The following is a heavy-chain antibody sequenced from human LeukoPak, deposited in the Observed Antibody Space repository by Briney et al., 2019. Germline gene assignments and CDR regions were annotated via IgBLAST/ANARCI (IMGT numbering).Heavy chain of an antibody. V-gene: IGHV3-15*01. CDR3: TNPVRDSSAYLTY. CDR1: GFTFSNAW. Sequence: KAGGSLRLSCAASGFTFSNAWMSWVRQAPGKGLEWVGRIKSKTDGGTTEYAAPVKGRFTISRDESKNTLYLQMNSLKTEDTAVYYCTNPVRDSSAYLTYWGQGTLVTGSS. J-gene: IGHJ4*02. D-gene: IGHD3-22*01. CDR2: IKSKTDGGTT.